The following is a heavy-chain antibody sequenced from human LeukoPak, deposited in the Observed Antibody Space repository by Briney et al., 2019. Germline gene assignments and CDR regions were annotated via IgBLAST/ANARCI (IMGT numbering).Heavy chain of an antibody. V-gene: IGHV4-59*08. CDR1: GGSISSYY. CDR2: IYYSGST. J-gene: IGHJ4*02. CDR3: ARRQSYCSGGSCYSYFDY. Sequence: SETLSLTCTVSGGSISSYYWSWIRQPPGKGLEWIGYIYYSGSTNYNPSLKSRVTISVDTSKNQFSLKLSSVTAADTAVYYCARRQSYCSGGSCYSYFDYWGQGTLVTVSS. D-gene: IGHD2-15*01.